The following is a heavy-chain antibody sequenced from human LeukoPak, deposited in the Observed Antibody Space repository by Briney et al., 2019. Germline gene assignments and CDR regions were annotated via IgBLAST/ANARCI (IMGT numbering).Heavy chain of an antibody. D-gene: IGHD3-9*01. CDR2: IYYSGST. Sequence: KPSETLSLTCTVSGGSISSYYWSWIRQPPGKGLEWIGYIYYSGSTNYNPSLKSRVTLSVDTSKNQFSLKLSSVTAADTAVYYCARSHIRRYFDWLPSGGFYFDYWGQGTLVTVSS. CDR3: ARSHIRRYFDWLPSGGFYFDY. V-gene: IGHV4-59*01. J-gene: IGHJ4*02. CDR1: GGSISSYY.